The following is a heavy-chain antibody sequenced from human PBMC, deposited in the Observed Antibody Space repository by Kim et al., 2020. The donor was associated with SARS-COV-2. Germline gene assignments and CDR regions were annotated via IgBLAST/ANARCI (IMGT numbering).Heavy chain of an antibody. CDR1: GGTFSSYA. J-gene: IGHJ5*02. V-gene: IGHV1-69*13. Sequence: SVKVSCKASGGTFSSYAISWVRQAPGQGLEWMGGIIPIFGTANYAQKFQGRVTITADESTSTAYMELSSLRSEDTAVYYCARDRRSGPAFRWFDPWGQGTLVTVSS. CDR3: ARDRRSGPAFRWFDP. CDR2: IIPIFGTA. D-gene: IGHD1-26*01.